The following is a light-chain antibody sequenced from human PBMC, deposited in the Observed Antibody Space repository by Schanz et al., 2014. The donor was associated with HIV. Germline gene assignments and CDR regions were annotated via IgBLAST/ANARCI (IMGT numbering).Light chain of an antibody. CDR1: SSDVGGHDR. V-gene: IGLV2-8*01. J-gene: IGLJ2*01. CDR3: SSYAGSGNLGV. Sequence: QSALTQPPSASGSPGQSVTISCTGTSSDVGGHDRVSWYQQYPGKAPKLLIYEVDKRPSGVPDRFSGSKSGNTASLTVSGLQAEDEADYHCSSYAGSGNLGVFGGGTKLTVL. CDR2: EVD.